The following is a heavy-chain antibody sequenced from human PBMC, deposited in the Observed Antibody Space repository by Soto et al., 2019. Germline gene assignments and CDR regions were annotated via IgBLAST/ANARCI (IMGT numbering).Heavy chain of an antibody. V-gene: IGHV4-30-4*01. CDR1: GGSISSGDYY. J-gene: IGHJ6*02. D-gene: IGHD3-10*01. CDR3: ARGSPSDGSGSYYIWGGMDV. CDR2: IYYSGST. Sequence: QVQLQESGPGLVKPSQTLSLTCTVSGGSISSGDYYWSWIRQPPGKGLEWIGYIYYSGSTYYNPSLKRRVTISVDASKNQFSLKLSSVTAADTAVYYCARGSPSDGSGSYYIWGGMDVWGQGTTVTVSS.